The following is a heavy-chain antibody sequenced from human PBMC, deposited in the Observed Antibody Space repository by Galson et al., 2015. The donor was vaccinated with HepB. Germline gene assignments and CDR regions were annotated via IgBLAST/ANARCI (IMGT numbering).Heavy chain of an antibody. V-gene: IGHV1-69*13. CDR3: ARGSRDGYYYYYYMDV. CDR2: IIPIFGTA. J-gene: IGHJ6*03. D-gene: IGHD5-24*01. CDR1: GGTFSSYA. Sequence: SVKVSCKASGGTFSSYAISWVRQAPGQGLEWMGGIIPIFGTANYAQKFQGRVTITADESTSTAYMELSSLRSEDTAVYYCARGSRDGYYYYYYMDVWGKGTTVTVSS.